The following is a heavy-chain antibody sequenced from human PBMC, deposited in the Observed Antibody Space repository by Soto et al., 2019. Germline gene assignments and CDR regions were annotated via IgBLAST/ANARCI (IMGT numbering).Heavy chain of an antibody. V-gene: IGHV3-74*01. CDR3: ARDRYCISTSCSFDP. CDR2: INSDGSST. D-gene: IGHD2-2*01. CDR1: GFTFSSYW. J-gene: IGHJ5*02. Sequence: VGSLRLSCAASGFTFSSYWMHWVRQAPGKGLVWVSRINSDGSSTSYADSVKGRFTISRDNAKNTLYLQMNSLRAEDTAVYYCARDRYCISTSCSFDPWGQGTLVTVSS.